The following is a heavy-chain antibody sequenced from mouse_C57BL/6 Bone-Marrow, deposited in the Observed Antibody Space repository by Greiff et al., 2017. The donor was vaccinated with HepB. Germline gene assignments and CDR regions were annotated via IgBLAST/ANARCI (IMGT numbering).Heavy chain of an antibody. CDR2: IDPENGDT. CDR3: TTVRQLRLGYFDY. Sequence: EVQLQQSGAELVRPGASVKLSCTASGFNIKDDYMHWVKQRPEQGLEWIGWIDPENGDTEYASKFQGKATITADTSSNTAYLQLSSLTSEDTAVYYCTTVRQLRLGYFDYWGQGTTLTVSS. V-gene: IGHV14-4*01. D-gene: IGHD3-2*02. J-gene: IGHJ2*01. CDR1: GFNIKDDY.